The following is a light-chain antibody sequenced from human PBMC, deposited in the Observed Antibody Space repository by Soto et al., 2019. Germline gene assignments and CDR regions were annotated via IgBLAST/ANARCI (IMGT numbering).Light chain of an antibody. J-gene: IGLJ1*01. V-gene: IGLV2-23*02. CDR3: CSDACSSTYD. CDR1: SSDVGSFTF. Sequence: SALRQPASGSGSPGQTGTITCTKKSSDVGSFTFVSWYQQQPGKTSKVVIYEVTKRPSGFSNRFSGSKSGNTASLTIYVLHSDDEADYYCCSDACSSTYDFGTGPKVTVL. CDR2: EVT.